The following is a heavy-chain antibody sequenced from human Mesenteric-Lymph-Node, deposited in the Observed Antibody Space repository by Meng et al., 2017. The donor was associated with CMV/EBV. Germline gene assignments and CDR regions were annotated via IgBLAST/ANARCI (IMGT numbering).Heavy chain of an antibody. Sequence: GGSLRLSCTASGFIFSNYGMHWVRQAPAKGLEWVAYIHYDGQKYADSVKGRFTISRDNSKNTIYLQMNSLRSEDTATYYCAKSMYLDWLLPDHWGQGTLVTVSS. CDR3: AKSMYLDWLLPDH. V-gene: IGHV3-30*02. J-gene: IGHJ4*02. CDR2: IHYDGQ. D-gene: IGHD3-9*01. CDR1: GFIFSNYG.